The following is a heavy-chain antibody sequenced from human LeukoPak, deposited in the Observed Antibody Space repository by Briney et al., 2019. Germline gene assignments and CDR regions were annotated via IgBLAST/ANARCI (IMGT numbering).Heavy chain of an antibody. D-gene: IGHD1-26*01. CDR3: ARLVGASWFDS. Sequence: SQTLSLTCAISGDSVSTNSATWTWLRQSPSRGLEWLGRTYYRSKWNNDYAVSMKSRITINPDTSKDQFSLQLNSVTPEDTAVYYCARLVGASWFDSWGQGTLVTVSS. V-gene: IGHV6-1*01. CDR2: TYYRSKWNN. J-gene: IGHJ5*01. CDR1: GDSVSTNSAT.